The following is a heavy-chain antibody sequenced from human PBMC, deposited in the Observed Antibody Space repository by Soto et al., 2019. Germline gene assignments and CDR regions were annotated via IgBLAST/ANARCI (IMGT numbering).Heavy chain of an antibody. Sequence: SETLSLTCTVSGGSISSYYWSWIRQPPGKGLEWIGYIYYSGSTNYNPSLKSRVTISVDTSKNQFSLKLSSVTAADTAVYYCARQLAHAFDIWGQGTMVTVSS. J-gene: IGHJ3*02. CDR3: ARQLAHAFDI. CDR2: IYYSGST. CDR1: GGSISSYY. V-gene: IGHV4-59*01. D-gene: IGHD6-13*01.